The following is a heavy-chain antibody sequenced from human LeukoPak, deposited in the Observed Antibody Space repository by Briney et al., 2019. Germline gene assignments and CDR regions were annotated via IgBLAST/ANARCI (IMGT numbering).Heavy chain of an antibody. V-gene: IGHV4-61*02. CDR2: IYTSGST. CDR1: GGSISSGSYY. CDR3: AREFDPYFDY. Sequence: SETLSLTCTVSGGSISSGSYYWSWIRQPAGNGLEWIGRIYTSGSTNYNPSLKSRVTISVDTSKNQFSLKLSSVTAADTAVYYCAREFDPYFDYWGQGTLVTVSS. J-gene: IGHJ4*02. D-gene: IGHD3-10*01.